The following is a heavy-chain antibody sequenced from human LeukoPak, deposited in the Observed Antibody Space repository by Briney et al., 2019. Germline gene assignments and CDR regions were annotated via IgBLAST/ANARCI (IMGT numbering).Heavy chain of an antibody. V-gene: IGHV3-23*01. Sequence: GGSLRLSCAASGFTFSSYAMSWVRQAPGKGLEWVSAISGSGGSTYYADSVKGRFTISRDNSKNTLYLQMNSLRAEDTAVYYCAKDPMVRGVIPYYFDYWGQGTLVTVSS. D-gene: IGHD3-10*01. J-gene: IGHJ4*02. CDR1: GFTFSSYA. CDR2: ISGSGGST. CDR3: AKDPMVRGVIPYYFDY.